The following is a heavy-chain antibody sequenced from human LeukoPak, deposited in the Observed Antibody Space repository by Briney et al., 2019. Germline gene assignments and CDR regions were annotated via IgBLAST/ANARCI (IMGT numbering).Heavy chain of an antibody. CDR1: GFSFSSYA. D-gene: IGHD3-22*01. CDR3: ARGWLPPDWFDP. Sequence: GGSLRLSCAASGFSFSSYAMHWVRQAPGKGLEWVAVISYDGSNKYYADSVKGRFTISRDDSKNTLYLQMNSLRAEDTAVYYCARGWLPPDWFDPWGQGTLVTVSS. J-gene: IGHJ5*02. V-gene: IGHV3-30*04. CDR2: ISYDGSNK.